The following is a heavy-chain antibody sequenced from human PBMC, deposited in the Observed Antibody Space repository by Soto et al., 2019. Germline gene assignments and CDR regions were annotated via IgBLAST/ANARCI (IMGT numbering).Heavy chain of an antibody. J-gene: IGHJ4*02. D-gene: IGHD3-10*01. CDR1: GFTFSSNA. CDR2: ISGSGGTT. V-gene: IGHV3-23*01. Sequence: EVQLLESGGGLVQPGGSLRISCIGSGFTFSSNAMRWVRQAPGKGLEWVSAISGSGGTTYYADSVKGRFAVSRDNSNNTLYLKMNSLRAEDMAVYYCAKQRAGFGSGSDTYYFDYWGQGTLVTVSS. CDR3: AKQRAGFGSGSDTYYFDY.